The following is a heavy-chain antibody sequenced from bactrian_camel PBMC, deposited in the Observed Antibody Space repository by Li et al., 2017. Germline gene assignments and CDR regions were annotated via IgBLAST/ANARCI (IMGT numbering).Heavy chain of an antibody. V-gene: IGHV3S55*01. D-gene: IGHD3*01. Sequence: VQLVESGGGSVQVGGSLRLSCVASGDTVGRYCMGWFRQALGKEREGVAAIESDGTTSLADSVKGRFTISHDNYKNTLYLQMNSLKTEDTAVYYCAADSGGRLSTMAGGPRSPSP. CDR1: GDTVGRYC. J-gene: IGHJ4*01. CDR2: IESDGTT.